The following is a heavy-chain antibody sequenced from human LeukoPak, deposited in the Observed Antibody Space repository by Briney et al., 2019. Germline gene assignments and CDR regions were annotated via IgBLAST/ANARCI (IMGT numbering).Heavy chain of an antibody. Sequence: GGSLRLSCAASGFTFSSYWMSWVRQAPGKGLEWVANIKQDESEKYYVDSVKGRFTISRDNAKNSLYLQMNSLRAEDTAVYYCAREGIVVPAAKYFVYWGQGTLVIVSS. V-gene: IGHV3-7*01. J-gene: IGHJ4*02. CDR3: AREGIVVPAAKYFVY. CDR2: IKQDESEK. CDR1: GFTFSSYW. D-gene: IGHD2-2*01.